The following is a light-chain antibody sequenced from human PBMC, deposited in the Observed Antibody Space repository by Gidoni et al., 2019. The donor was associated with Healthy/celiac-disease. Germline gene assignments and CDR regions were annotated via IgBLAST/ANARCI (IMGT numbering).Light chain of an antibody. CDR1: QSVSSSY. J-gene: IGKJ1*01. Sequence: EIVLTQPPGTLSLSPGERATLSCRASQSVSSSYLAWYQQKPGQAPRLLIYGASRRATGIPDRFSGSGSGTDFTLTISRLEPEDFAVYYCQQYGSSPQWTFGQGTKVEIK. V-gene: IGKV3-20*01. CDR2: GAS. CDR3: QQYGSSPQWT.